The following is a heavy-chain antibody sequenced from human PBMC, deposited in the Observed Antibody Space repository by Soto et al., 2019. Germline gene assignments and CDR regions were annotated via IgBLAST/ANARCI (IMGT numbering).Heavy chain of an antibody. V-gene: IGHV3-66*01. CDR3: AGGKTVPGLFDY. CDR1: GLTVSSNH. D-gene: IGHD6-19*01. CDR2: MYSGGSI. J-gene: IGHJ4*02. Sequence: PGGSLRLSCAASGLTVSSNHMSWVRQAPGKGLEWVSIMYSGGSIYYADSVKGGFTISRDNSKNTLYLQMSSLRAEDTAVYYCAGGKTVPGLFDYWGQGSLVPVSS.